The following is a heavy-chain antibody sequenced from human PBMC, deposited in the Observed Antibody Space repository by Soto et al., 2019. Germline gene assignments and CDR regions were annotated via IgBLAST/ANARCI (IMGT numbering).Heavy chain of an antibody. J-gene: IGHJ6*02. V-gene: IGHV3-15*01. CDR3: TLCSGGSCSLSNDYYYYGMDV. D-gene: IGHD2-15*01. CDR1: GFTFSNAW. CDR2: IKSKADGGTT. Sequence: GGSLSLSCAAAGFTFSNAWMSWVLQARGNGPWLVGRIKSKADGGTTDYAAPVKGRFTISRDDSKNTLYLQMNSLKTEDTAVYYCTLCSGGSCSLSNDYYYYGMDVWGQGNTVTVSS.